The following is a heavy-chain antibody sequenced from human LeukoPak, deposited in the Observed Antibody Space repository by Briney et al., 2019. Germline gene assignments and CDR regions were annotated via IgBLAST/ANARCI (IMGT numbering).Heavy chain of an antibody. CDR3: TRRRGSDFYFDS. D-gene: IGHD2-21*02. J-gene: IGHJ4*02. CDR1: GFIVSENY. V-gene: IGHV3-66*01. Sequence: GGSLRLSCVVSGFIVSENYLTWVRQAPGKGPEWVSVIYNSGRTYYADSVKDRFIISRDNSKNTVYLEMNSLRAEDTAVYYCTRRRGSDFYFDSWGRGALVTVS. CDR2: IYNSGRT.